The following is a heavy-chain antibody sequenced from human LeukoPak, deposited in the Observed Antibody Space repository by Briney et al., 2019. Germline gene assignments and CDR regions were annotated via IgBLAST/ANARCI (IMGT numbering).Heavy chain of an antibody. D-gene: IGHD5-24*01. CDR2: IIPIIGTA. CDR1: GGTFSSYA. CDR3: ASAILDGYNDMYFDY. Sequence: SVKVSCKASGGTFSSYAISWVRQAPGQGVEWMGRIIPIIGTANYAQKFQVRVTITTDESTSTAYMELSSLRSEDTAVYYCASAILDGYNDMYFDYWGQGTLVTVSS. J-gene: IGHJ4*02. V-gene: IGHV1-69*05.